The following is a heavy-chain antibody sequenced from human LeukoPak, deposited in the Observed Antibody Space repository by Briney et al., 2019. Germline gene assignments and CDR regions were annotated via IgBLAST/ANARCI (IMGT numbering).Heavy chain of an antibody. CDR3: ARAVAGMGDRFDS. J-gene: IGHJ5*01. CDR1: VGSISNYY. V-gene: IGHV4-59*01. Sequence: SETLSLTCTVSVGSISNYYWSWIRQPPGKGLEWIGYIYYSGSSGSTNYNPSLESRVTISVDTSKKQFSLKLSSVTAADTAVYYCARAVAGMGDRFDSWGQGTLVTVSS. D-gene: IGHD6-19*01. CDR2: IYYSGSSGST.